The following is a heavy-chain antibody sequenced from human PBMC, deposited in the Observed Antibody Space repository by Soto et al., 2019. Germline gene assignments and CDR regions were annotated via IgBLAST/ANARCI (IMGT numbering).Heavy chain of an antibody. CDR1: GFTFGDYG. D-gene: IGHD1-1*01. CDR3: TREDSLFTYGIDV. J-gene: IGHJ6*02. V-gene: IGHV3-49*04. Sequence: GGSLRLSCSASGFTFGDYGMNWVRQAPGKGLEWISFIRSETFGGTAEYAASVKGRFIISRDDSKRTTYLQLNDLKAADTAVYYCTREDSLFTYGIDVWGQGTTVTVSS. CDR2: IRSETFGGTA.